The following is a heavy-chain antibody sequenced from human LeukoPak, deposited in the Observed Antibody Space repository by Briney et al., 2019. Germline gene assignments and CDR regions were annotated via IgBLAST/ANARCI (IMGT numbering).Heavy chain of an antibody. V-gene: IGHV3-7*03. J-gene: IGHJ6*02. CDR1: GFSFSTYW. D-gene: IGHD6-19*01. CDR2: INPDGTER. CDR3: ARDLAAVPGPRMDV. Sequence: PGGSLRLSCAASGFSFSTYWMSWVRQAPGKGLEWVALINPDGTERYYVDSVKGRFTISRDNAKNSLDLQMDSLRAEDTGMYSCARDLAAVPGPRMDVWGQGTTVTVSS.